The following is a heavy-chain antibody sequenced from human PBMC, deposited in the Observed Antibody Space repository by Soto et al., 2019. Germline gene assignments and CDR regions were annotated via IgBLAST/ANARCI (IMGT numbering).Heavy chain of an antibody. D-gene: IGHD2-8*01. CDR1: GFTFNDYG. CDR2: IWYDGSNK. Sequence: QVQLVESGGGVVQPGRSLRLSCAASGFTFNDYGMHWVRQAPGKGLEWVAVIWYDGSNKYYADSVRGRFTISRDNSKSTLYLQMNSLRADDTAVYYCARSIEEVYAIYYYYGMDVWGQGTTVTVSS. CDR3: ARSIEEVYAIYYYYGMDV. J-gene: IGHJ6*02. V-gene: IGHV3-33*01.